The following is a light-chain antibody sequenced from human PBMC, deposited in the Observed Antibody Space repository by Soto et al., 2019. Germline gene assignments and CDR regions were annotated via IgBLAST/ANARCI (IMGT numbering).Light chain of an antibody. J-gene: IGKJ1*01. CDR1: QSVSSY. Sequence: EIVLTQSPATLSLSPGERATLSCRASQSVSSYLAWYQQKPGQAPRLLIYGASNSATGIPARFSGSGSATDFTLTISSLEPEDFAVYYCQQRSNWPWTFGQGTKVEIK. CDR2: GAS. CDR3: QQRSNWPWT. V-gene: IGKV3-11*01.